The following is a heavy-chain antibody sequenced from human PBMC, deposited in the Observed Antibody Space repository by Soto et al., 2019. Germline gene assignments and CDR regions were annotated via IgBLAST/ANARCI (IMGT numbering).Heavy chain of an antibody. CDR1: GFTFSSYG. D-gene: IGHD5-12*01. J-gene: IGHJ4*02. CDR2: IWYDGSNK. V-gene: IGHV3-33*01. Sequence: QVQLVESGGGVVQPGRSLRLSCAASGFTFSSYGMHWVRQAPGKGLEWVAVIWYDGSNKYYADSVKGRFTISRDNSKNPLYMQMNSLRAEDTAVYYCARDAWLRWSGFDYWGQGTLVTVSS. CDR3: ARDAWLRWSGFDY.